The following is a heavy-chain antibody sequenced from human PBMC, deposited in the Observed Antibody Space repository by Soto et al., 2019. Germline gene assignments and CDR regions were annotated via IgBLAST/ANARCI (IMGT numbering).Heavy chain of an antibody. CDR1: GASFSGFY. V-gene: IGHV4-34*01. Sequence: QGQLQQWGTGLLRPSETLSLICGLYGASFSGFYWSWIRQAPGKGLEWIGEITYSGVANYNPSLTSRVTISVATSKNHFSLRLDSVTASDTAVYFCARDFMHWGQGTLVIVSS. J-gene: IGHJ1*01. CDR2: ITYSGVA. CDR3: ARDFMH.